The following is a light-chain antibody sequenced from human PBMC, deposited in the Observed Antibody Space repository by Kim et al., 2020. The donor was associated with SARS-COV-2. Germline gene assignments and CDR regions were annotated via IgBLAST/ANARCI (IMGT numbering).Light chain of an antibody. CDR2: DNY. J-gene: IGLJ1*01. CDR3: GTWDSSLSSYV. V-gene: IGLV1-51*01. CDR1: QCSMGNNC. Sequence: GQRVTIPGSGRQCSMGNNCVYWYQQLPGAAPKLLIYDNYRRPSGIPDRVSGSKSGTSATLGITGLQTGDEADYYCGTWDSSLSSYVFGTGTKVTVL.